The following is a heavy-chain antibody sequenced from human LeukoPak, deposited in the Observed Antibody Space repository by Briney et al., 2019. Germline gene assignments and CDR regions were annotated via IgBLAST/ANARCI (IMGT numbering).Heavy chain of an antibody. V-gene: IGHV4-59*01. D-gene: IGHD3-10*01. Sequence: SETLSLTCTVSGGSISSDYWTWIRQPPGKGLEWIAYIHYSGSTSYNPSLKSRVTISADRSKNQFSLKLSSVTAADTAVCYCAREEGSGIDYWGQGALVTVSS. J-gene: IGHJ4*02. CDR1: GGSISSDY. CDR2: IHYSGST. CDR3: AREEGSGIDY.